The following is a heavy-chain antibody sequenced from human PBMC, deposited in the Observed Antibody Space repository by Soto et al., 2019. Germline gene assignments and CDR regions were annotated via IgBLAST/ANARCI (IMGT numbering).Heavy chain of an antibody. CDR3: ARDNNDFWSLYPLAFDY. D-gene: IGHD3-3*01. J-gene: IGHJ4*02. Sequence: SETLSLTCTVSGGSLTKYYWSWIRQPAGKGLEWIGRISTSGNVVSKASLRSRLTMSVDTSKNQFSLRLTSVTAADTAVYYCARDNNDFWSLYPLAFDYWGQGALVTVSS. V-gene: IGHV4-4*07. CDR1: GGSLTKYY. CDR2: ISTSGNV.